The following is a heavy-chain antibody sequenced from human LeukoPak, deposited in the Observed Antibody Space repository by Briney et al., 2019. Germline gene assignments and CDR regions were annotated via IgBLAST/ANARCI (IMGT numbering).Heavy chain of an antibody. V-gene: IGHV4-59*01. D-gene: IGHD2-2*01. Sequence: SETLSLTCTVSGGSISSYYWSWIRQPPGKGLEWIGYIYYTGSTNYNPSLQSRVTISVDTSKNQFSLKLSSVTAADTAVYYCARDFYHDYWGQGTLVTVSS. CDR3: ARDFYHDY. CDR1: GGSISSYY. CDR2: IYYTGST. J-gene: IGHJ4*02.